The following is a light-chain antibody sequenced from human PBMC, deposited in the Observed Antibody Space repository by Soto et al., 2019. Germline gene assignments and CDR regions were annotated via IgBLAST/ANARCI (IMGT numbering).Light chain of an antibody. CDR2: AAS. J-gene: IGKJ3*01. V-gene: IGKV1-39*01. CDR1: HIVDTS. CDR3: QQTHSIPPT. Sequence: DIQMTQSTSSLSASVGDRVTVTCRTSHIVDTSLNWYQQKPGKAPKLLIYAASSVQSGVPARLSGSGSATFFTLTIHNLQPDDFATYFCQQTHSIPPTLGPGTKVDIK.